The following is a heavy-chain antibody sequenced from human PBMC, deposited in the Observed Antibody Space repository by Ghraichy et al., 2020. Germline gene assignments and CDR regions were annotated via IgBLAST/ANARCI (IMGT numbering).Heavy chain of an antibody. V-gene: IGHV4-34*12. CDR1: GGSFSGYH. D-gene: IGHD4-11*01. J-gene: IGHJ3*02. Sequence: SETLSLTCAVYGGSFSGYHWTWIRQPPGKGLEWIGEIIHSGNTNYNPSLKSRVTISVDTSKNQFSLKLTSVTAADTAMYYCARPTVTNARRAFDIWGQGTMVTVSS. CDR2: IIHSGNT. CDR3: ARPTVTNARRAFDI.